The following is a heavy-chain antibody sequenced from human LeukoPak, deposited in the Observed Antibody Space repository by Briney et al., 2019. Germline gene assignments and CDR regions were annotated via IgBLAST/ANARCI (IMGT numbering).Heavy chain of an antibody. CDR3: AKDRTSRSNFDY. J-gene: IGHJ4*02. V-gene: IGHV3-23*01. CDR2: ISGSGGST. Sequence: GGSLRLSCAASGFTFSSYGMSWVRQAPGKGLEWVSGISGSGGSTYYADSVKGRFTISRDSFKNTLYLQMNSLRAEDTAVYYCAKDRTSRSNFDYWGQGTLVTVSS. D-gene: IGHD2-2*01. CDR1: GFTFSSYG.